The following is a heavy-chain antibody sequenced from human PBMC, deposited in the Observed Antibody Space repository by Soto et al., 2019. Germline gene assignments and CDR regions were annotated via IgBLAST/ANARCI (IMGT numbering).Heavy chain of an antibody. CDR3: ARNHAPQTSENWFDP. J-gene: IGHJ5*02. CDR2: ISTYSGDT. Sequence: QVHLVLSGVEVKTPGASVKVSCQASGYTFFTYDIIWVRQAPGQGLEWMGWISTYSGDTKSAQKFQGRVPMTTHTYTTTPYLELRRPRPDDTAVYYCARNHAPQTSENWFDPWGQGTLVTVSS. CDR1: GYTFFTYD. V-gene: IGHV1-18*01.